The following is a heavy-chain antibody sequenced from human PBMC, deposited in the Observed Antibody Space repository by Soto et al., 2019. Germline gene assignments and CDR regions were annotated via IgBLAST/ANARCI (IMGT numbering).Heavy chain of an antibody. CDR1: GGSISSGPSY. V-gene: IGHV4-39*01. D-gene: IGHD3-22*01. CDR3: AGLYPYERSGYHLNY. CDR2: IYYLGNT. Sequence: SETLSLACTVSGGSISSGPSYWGWIRQPPGQGLEWVGSIYYLGNTYYNSSLGSRVIISVDKSKNQFSLKLSSVTAADTAVYYCAGLYPYERSGYHLNYWGQATQVTVSS. J-gene: IGHJ4*02.